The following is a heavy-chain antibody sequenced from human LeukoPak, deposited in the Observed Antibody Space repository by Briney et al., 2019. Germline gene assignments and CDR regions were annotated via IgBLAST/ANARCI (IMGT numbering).Heavy chain of an antibody. D-gene: IGHD3-9*01. CDR2: IYTSGST. J-gene: IGHJ4*02. CDR1: GGSISSYY. V-gene: IGHV4-4*07. Sequence: PSETLSLTCTVSGGSISSYYWSWIRQPAGKGLEWIGRIYTSGSTNYNPSLKSRVTISVDTSKNQFSLKLSSVTAADTAVYYCARAPRQGYDILTGYLKWGQGTLVTVSS. CDR3: ARAPRQGYDILTGYLK.